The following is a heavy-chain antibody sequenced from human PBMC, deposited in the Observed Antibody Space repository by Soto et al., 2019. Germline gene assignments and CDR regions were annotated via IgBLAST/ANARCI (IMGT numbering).Heavy chain of an antibody. CDR3: ASVGVTAHPLRYYFDMAG. Sequence: QTPGKGLEWIGEINHSGSTNYNPSLKSRVTISVDTSKNQFSLKLSSVTAADTAVYYFASVGVTAHPLRYYFDMAGWGKWTTLT. J-gene: IGHJ6*03. V-gene: IGHV4-34*01. D-gene: IGHD6-6*01. CDR2: INHSGST.